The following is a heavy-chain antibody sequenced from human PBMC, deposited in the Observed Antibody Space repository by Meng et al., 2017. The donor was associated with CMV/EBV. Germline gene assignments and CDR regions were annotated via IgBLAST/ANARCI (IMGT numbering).Heavy chain of an antibody. D-gene: IGHD2-2*01. J-gene: IGHJ4*02. CDR3: ARESGGYCSSTSCPIDY. Sequence: SVKVSCKASGGTFSSYAISWVRQAPGQGLGWMGGIIPIFGTANYAQKFQGRVTITTDESTSTDYMELSSLRSEDTAVYYCARESGGYCSSTSCPIDYWGQGTLVTVSS. V-gene: IGHV1-69*05. CDR2: IIPIFGTA. CDR1: GGTFSSYA.